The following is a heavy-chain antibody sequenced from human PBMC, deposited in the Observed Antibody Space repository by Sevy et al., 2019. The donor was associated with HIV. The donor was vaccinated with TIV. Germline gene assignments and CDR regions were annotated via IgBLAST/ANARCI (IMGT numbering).Heavy chain of an antibody. J-gene: IGHJ5*02. D-gene: IGHD3-10*01. V-gene: IGHV3-21*01. CDR1: GFTFSSYS. CDR2: ISSSSSYI. CDR3: ARDKLGVRGVKSNNWFDP. Sequence: GGSLRLSCAASGFTFSSYSMNWVRQAPGKGLEWVSSISSSSSYIYYADSVKGRFTISRDNAKNSLYLQMNSLRAEDTAVYYCARDKLGVRGVKSNNWFDPWGQGTLVTVSS.